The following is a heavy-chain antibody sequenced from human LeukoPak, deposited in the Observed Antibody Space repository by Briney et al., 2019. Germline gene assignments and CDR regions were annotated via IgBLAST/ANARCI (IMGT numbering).Heavy chain of an antibody. CDR1: GFTFSSYG. V-gene: IGHV3-30*02. D-gene: IGHD3-22*01. J-gene: IGHJ3*02. CDR3: TTDSPQYYYDSSGYYYVGAFDI. Sequence: GGSLRLSCAASGFTFSSYGMHWVRQAPGKGLEWVAFIRYDGSNKYYTDSVKGRFTISRDNSKNTLYLQMNSLKTEDTAVYYCTTDSPQYYYDSSGYYYVGAFDIWGQGTMVTVSS. CDR2: IRYDGSNK.